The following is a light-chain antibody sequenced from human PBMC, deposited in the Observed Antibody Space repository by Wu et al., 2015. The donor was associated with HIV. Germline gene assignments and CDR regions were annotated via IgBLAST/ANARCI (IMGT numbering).Light chain of an antibody. CDR2: GAS. J-gene: IGKJ4*01. CDR1: QSVSSN. V-gene: IGKV3-15*01. Sequence: EIVMTQSPVTVSVSPGERATLSCRASQSVSSNLAWYQQKPGQAPSLLIYGASTRATGIPARFSGSGSGTEFTLTISSLQSEDFAVYYCQQYSDWPLTFGGGTKVEIK. CDR3: QQYSDWPLT.